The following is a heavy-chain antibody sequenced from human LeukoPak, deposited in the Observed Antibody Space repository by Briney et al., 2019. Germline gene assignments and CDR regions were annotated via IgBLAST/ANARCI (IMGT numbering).Heavy chain of an antibody. D-gene: IGHD3-10*01. V-gene: IGHV6-1*01. CDR1: GDSVSSNSAA. Sequence: SQTLSLTCAISGDSVSSNSAAWSWIRQSPSRGLEWLGRTYYRSKWYNDYAVSVKSRITINPDTSKNQFSLQLNSVTPEDTAVYYCARDPGVRGVIISPFDYWGQGTLVTVSS. CDR2: TYYRSKWYN. J-gene: IGHJ4*02. CDR3: ARDPGVRGVIISPFDY.